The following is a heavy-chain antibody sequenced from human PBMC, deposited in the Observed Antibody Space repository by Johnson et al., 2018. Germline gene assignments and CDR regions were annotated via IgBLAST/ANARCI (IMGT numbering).Heavy chain of an antibody. J-gene: IGHJ4*02. V-gene: IGHV3-23*04. CDR3: AKHSVGARDY. CDR2: FSDNGVEK. D-gene: IGHD1-26*01. Sequence: EVQLVESGGGLVQPGGSLRLSCVASGFTFSAYALSWVRQAPGKGLEWVSAFSDNGVEKDYADYVRGRLTISRDDSKNTLYLQMNSLRAEDTAVYYCAKHSVGARDYWGQGTLVTVSS. CDR1: GFTFSAYA.